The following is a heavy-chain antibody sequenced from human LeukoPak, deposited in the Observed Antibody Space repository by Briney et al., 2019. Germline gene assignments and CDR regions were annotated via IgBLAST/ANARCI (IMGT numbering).Heavy chain of an antibody. CDR1: GFTVSSNY. V-gene: IGHV3-66*01. CDR3: ASTFYGDSPPY. D-gene: IGHD4-17*01. J-gene: IGHJ4*02. Sequence: GGSLRLSCAASGFTVSSNYMSWVRQAPGKGLEWVSVIYSGGSTYYAASVKGRFTISRDNSKNTLYLQMNSLRAEDTAVYYCASTFYGDSPPYWGQGTLVTASS. CDR2: IYSGGST.